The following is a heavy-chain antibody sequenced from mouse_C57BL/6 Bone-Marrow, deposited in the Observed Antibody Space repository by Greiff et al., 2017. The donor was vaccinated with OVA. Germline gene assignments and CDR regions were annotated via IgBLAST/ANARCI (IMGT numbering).Heavy chain of an antibody. CDR1: GFTFSSYG. CDR2: ISSGGSYT. D-gene: IGHD2-4*01. CDR3: ARLRDYDY. V-gene: IGHV5-6*02. Sequence: EVKLVESGGDLVKPGGSLKLSCAASGFTFSSYGMSWVRQTPDKRLEWVATISSGGSYTYYPDSVKGRFTISRDNAKNTLYLQMSSLKSEDTAMDYCARLRDYDYWGQGTTLTVSS. J-gene: IGHJ2*01.